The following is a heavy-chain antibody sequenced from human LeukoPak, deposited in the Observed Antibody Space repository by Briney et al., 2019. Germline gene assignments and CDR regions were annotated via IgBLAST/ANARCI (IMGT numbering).Heavy chain of an antibody. J-gene: IGHJ3*02. V-gene: IGHV3-7*03. CDR2: IKQDGSEK. CDR1: TFTFSNYW. Sequence: GGSLRLSCAASTFTFSNYWMSWVRQAPGRGLEWVANIKQDGSEKYYVDSVKGRFTISRDNAKTSLYLQMNSLRAEDTAVYYCARDVLAAGATGTFDIWGQGTMVTVSS. CDR3: ARDVLAAGATGTFDI. D-gene: IGHD1-14*01.